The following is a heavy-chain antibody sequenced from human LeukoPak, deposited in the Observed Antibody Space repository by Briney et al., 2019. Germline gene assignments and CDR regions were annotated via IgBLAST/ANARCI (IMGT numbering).Heavy chain of an antibody. J-gene: IGHJ4*02. Sequence: PSETLSLTCAVSVGSFSSYHWSWIRQPPGKGLEWIGEINRSGSTHYNPSLKSRVTILVDASKNHFSLELSSVTAADTAVYFCARSGETTIAYLDWGQGTLVTVSS. CDR3: ARSGETTIAYLD. CDR2: INRSGST. V-gene: IGHV4-34*01. D-gene: IGHD1/OR15-1a*01. CDR1: VGSFSSYH.